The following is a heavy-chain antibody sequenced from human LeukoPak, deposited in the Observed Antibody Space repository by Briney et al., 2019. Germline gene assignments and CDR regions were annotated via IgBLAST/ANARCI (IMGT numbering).Heavy chain of an antibody. CDR3: ARGGAYSSGWYFEY. Sequence: GRSLRLSCAASGFTFSSYAMHWVRPAPGKGLEWVAVISYDGSNEYYADSVKGRFTISRDNSKNTLYLQMNSLRAEDTAVYYCARGGAYSSGWYFEYWGQGTLVTVSS. CDR1: GFTFSSYA. J-gene: IGHJ4*02. V-gene: IGHV3-30-3*01. D-gene: IGHD6-19*01. CDR2: ISYDGSNE.